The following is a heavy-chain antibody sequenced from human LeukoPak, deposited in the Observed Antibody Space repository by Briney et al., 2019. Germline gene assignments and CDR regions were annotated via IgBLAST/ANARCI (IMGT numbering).Heavy chain of an antibody. CDR3: ARSIAARREYYFDY. Sequence: PSQTLSLTCTVSGGSISSGSYYWSWIRQPAGKGLEWIGRIYTSGSTNYNPSLKSRVTISVDTSKNQFSLKLSFVTAADTAVYYCARSIAARREYYFDYWGQGTLVTVSS. CDR1: GGSISSGSYY. V-gene: IGHV4-61*02. D-gene: IGHD6-6*01. J-gene: IGHJ4*02. CDR2: IYTSGST.